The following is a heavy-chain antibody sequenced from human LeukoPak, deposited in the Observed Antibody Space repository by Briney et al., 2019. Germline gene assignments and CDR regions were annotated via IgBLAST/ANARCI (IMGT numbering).Heavy chain of an antibody. CDR1: GYTFIDYY. Sequence: ASVKVPCKTSGYTFIDYYLHWVRQAPGQGLEWMGWINPNSGDTLYSQKFQDRVTLTRDTSIRTTYMDLSRLTSDDTAVYYCATGGSSEHAADFYYGMDFWGQGTTVTVSS. CDR2: INPNSGDT. V-gene: IGHV1-2*02. D-gene: IGHD3-22*01. J-gene: IGHJ6*02. CDR3: ATGGSSEHAADFYYGMDF.